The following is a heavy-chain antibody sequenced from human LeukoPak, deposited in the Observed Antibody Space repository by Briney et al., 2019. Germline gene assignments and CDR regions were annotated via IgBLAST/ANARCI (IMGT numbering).Heavy chain of an antibody. CDR3: ARVEHESSGYYWGSNWFDP. Sequence: SETLSLTCTVSGGSISSYYWSWIRQPAGKGLEWIGRIYTSGSTNYNPSLKSRVTMSVDTSKNQFSLKLSSVTAADTAVYYCARVEHESSGYYWGSNWFDPWGQGTLVTVSS. J-gene: IGHJ5*02. D-gene: IGHD3-22*01. CDR1: GGSISSYY. V-gene: IGHV4-4*07. CDR2: IYTSGST.